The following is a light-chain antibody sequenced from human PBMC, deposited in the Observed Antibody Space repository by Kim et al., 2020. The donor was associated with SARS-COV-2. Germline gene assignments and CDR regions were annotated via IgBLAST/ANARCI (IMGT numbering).Light chain of an antibody. CDR1: SSDIGTYNY. CDR3: YSYTSINTGV. CDR2: DVS. J-gene: IGLJ1*01. V-gene: IGLV2-14*03. Sequence: GQSITISCGGTSSDIGTYNYVSCYQKHPGKAPKLIIHDVSNRPSGVSDRFSGSKSGNTASLTISGLQAADVADYFCYSYTSINTGVFGTGTKVTVL.